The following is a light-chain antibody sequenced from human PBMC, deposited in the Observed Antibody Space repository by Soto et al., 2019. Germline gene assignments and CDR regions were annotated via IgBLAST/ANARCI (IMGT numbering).Light chain of an antibody. V-gene: IGKV3-20*01. CDR3: QQYTKSPLT. J-gene: IGKJ4*01. CDR2: GAN. Sequence: DIVLTQFPGTLSLSPGERATLSCRASQSLTRNYLAWYQQKVGQAPRLLIYGANTRAAGIPDRFSGSGSGKDFTLTISRLEPEDFAVYYCQQYTKSPLTFGGGTKV. CDR1: QSLTRNY.